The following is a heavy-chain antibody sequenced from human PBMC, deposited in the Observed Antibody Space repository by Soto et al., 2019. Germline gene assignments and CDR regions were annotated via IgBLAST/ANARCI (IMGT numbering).Heavy chain of an antibody. J-gene: IGHJ3*02. V-gene: IGHV3-23*01. CDR2: ISGSGGST. CDR3: AKAPQITMVRGVIIDAFDI. CDR1: GFTFSGYA. Sequence: GGSLRLSCAASGFTFSGYAMSWVRQAPGKGLEWVSAISGSGGSTYYADSVKGRFTISRDNSKNTLYLQMNSLRAEDTAVYYCAKAPQITMVRGVIIDAFDIWGQGTMVTVSS. D-gene: IGHD3-10*01.